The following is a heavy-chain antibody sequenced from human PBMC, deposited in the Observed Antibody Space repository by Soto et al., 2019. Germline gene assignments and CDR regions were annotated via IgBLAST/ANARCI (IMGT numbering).Heavy chain of an antibody. CDR2: IFHRGSA. V-gene: IGHV4-4*01. D-gene: IGHD2-8*01. CDR1: GGSIITNHW. CDR3: ARKTCPNTVCCLFDI. J-gene: IGHJ4*02. Sequence: SLTCDVSGGSIITNHWWTWVRPAPGKGLEWIGEIFHRGSAHHNPSLKSRVTLSVDKSKNQISLNLTSVTAADTAVYFCARKTCPNTVCCLFDIWCLGTLVTVSS.